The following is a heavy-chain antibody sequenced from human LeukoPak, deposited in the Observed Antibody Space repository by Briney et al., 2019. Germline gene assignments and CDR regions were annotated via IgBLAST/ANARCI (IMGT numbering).Heavy chain of an antibody. CDR1: GFSFSTYN. Sequence: PGGSLRLSCAASGFSFSTYNMNRVRQAPGQRLEWVSSITSGSSYIYYADSVKGRFTISRDNAKSSLYLQMDSLRAEDTAVYYCARDPYSGNYGAYYYYYMDVWGKGTTVTISS. CDR3: ARDPYSGNYGAYYYYYMDV. V-gene: IGHV3-21*01. CDR2: ITSGSSYI. J-gene: IGHJ6*03. D-gene: IGHD1-26*01.